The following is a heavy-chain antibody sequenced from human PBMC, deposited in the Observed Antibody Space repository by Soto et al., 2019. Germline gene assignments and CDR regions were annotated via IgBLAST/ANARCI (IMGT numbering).Heavy chain of an antibody. D-gene: IGHD2-21*02. Sequence: VQLVESGGGLVQPGGSLRLSCAASGFTFSSYWMHWVRQAPGKGLVWVSRINSDGSSTSYADSVKGRFTISKDNTNNTLKPQMISLRAEDTAVYYCVGTSLVVTAGTRENSWGQGTLVTVSS. J-gene: IGHJ4*02. CDR1: GFTFSSYW. CDR3: VGTSLVVTAGTRENS. CDR2: INSDGSST. V-gene: IGHV3-74*01.